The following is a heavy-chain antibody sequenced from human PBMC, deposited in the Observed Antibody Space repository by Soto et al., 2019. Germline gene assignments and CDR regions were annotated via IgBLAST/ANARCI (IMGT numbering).Heavy chain of an antibody. V-gene: IGHV3-23*01. CDR2: ISGSGGST. CDR1: GFTFSSYA. Sequence: GGSLRLSCAASGFTFSSYAMSWVRQAPGKGLEWVSAISGSGGSTYYADSVKGRFTISRDNSKNTLYLQMNSLRAEDTAVYYCAKGGTTVTTHYYYYYMDVWGKGTTVTVSS. CDR3: AKGGTTVTTHYYYYYMDV. J-gene: IGHJ6*03. D-gene: IGHD4-17*01.